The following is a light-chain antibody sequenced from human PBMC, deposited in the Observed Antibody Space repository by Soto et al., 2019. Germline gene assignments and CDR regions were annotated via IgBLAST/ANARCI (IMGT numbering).Light chain of an antibody. CDR1: QDISNY. Sequence: DIQMTQSPSSLSASVGDRVTITCQASQDISNYLNWYQQKPGKAPKLLIYDASNLETGVPSRFSGSGAGADFTFPISSLQPEDIATDYCQQYDNLPPYTFGQGTKLEIK. CDR2: DAS. V-gene: IGKV1-33*01. CDR3: QQYDNLPPYT. J-gene: IGKJ2*01.